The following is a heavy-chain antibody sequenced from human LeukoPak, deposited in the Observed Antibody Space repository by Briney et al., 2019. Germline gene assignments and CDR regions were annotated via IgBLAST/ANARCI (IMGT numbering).Heavy chain of an antibody. CDR2: IKQDGSKK. CDR3: AKDPVGSGWFDY. D-gene: IGHD6-19*01. V-gene: IGHV3-7*03. Sequence: GGSLRLSCVASGFPFSSYWMTWVRQAPGKGLEWVANIKQDGSKKSYVDSVKGRFTISRDNAKNSLYLQMNSLRAEDTAVYYCAKDPVGSGWFDYWGQGTLVTVSS. CDR1: GFPFSSYW. J-gene: IGHJ4*02.